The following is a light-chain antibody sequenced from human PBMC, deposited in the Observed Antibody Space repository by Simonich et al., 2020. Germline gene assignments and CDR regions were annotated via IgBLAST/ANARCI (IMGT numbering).Light chain of an antibody. Sequence: NFMLTQPHSVSESPGKTVTISCTRSSGSIASNYVQWYQQRPGSSPTTVIDGENQRPTWVPARFSGSIDSSSNSASLTISGLKTEDEADYYCQSYDSSNHEVFGGGTKLTVL. V-gene: IGLV6-57*01. CDR1: SGSIASNY. J-gene: IGLJ3*02. CDR2: GEN. CDR3: QSYDSSNHEV.